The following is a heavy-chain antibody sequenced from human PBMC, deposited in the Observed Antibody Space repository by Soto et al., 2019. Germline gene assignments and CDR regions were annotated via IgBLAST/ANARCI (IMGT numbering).Heavy chain of an antibody. D-gene: IGHD6-19*01. J-gene: IGHJ4*02. CDR3: ARSTSSAWYFCDY. CDR1: GYTFTSYG. Sequence: ASVKVSCKASGYTFTSYGITWVRQAPGQGLEWMGWISAHNGNTDYAQNFQGRVSMTTDSSTPTAYMELRNLRSDDTAVYYCARSTSSAWYFCDYWGLGTLVPVSS. CDR2: ISAHNGNT. V-gene: IGHV1-18*01.